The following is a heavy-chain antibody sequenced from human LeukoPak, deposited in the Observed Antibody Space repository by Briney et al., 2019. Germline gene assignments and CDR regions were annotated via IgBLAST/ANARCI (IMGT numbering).Heavy chain of an antibody. CDR2: IYISGST. V-gene: IGHV4-4*07. CDR3: ARARYYTSYFDY. Sequence: SETLSLTCTVSGGSISSYYWSWIRQPAGKGLEWIGRIYISGSTNYNPSLKSRVTISVDTSKNQFSLKLSSVTAADTAVYYCARARYYTSYFDYWGQGTLVTVSS. CDR1: GGSISSYY. D-gene: IGHD2/OR15-2a*01. J-gene: IGHJ4*02.